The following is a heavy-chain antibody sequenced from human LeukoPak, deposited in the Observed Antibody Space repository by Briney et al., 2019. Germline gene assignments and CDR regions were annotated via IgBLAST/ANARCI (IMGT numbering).Heavy chain of an antibody. D-gene: IGHD6-13*01. CDR2: FNPNSGGK. V-gene: IGHV1-2*02. CDR1: GYTFTGHD. J-gene: IGHJ5*02. CDR3: PRVGGDSSSWYGGYNWFDP. Sequence: ASVKVSCKASGYTFTGHDMHWVRQAPGQGLEWMGWFNPNSGGKNYAQKFQGRVTMTKDTPISTAYMELSRLTSDDTAVYYCPRVGGDSSSWYGGYNWFDPWGQGTLVTVSS.